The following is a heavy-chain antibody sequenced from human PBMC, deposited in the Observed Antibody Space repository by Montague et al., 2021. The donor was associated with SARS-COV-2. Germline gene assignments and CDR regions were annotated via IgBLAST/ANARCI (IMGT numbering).Heavy chain of an antibody. V-gene: IGHV6-1*01. D-gene: IGHD6-13*01. CDR2: TYYRSKWYN. CDR1: GDSVSSNTVA. J-gene: IGHJ4*02. CDR3: ARDSGYSIDY. Sequence: CAISGDSVSSNTVAWNWFRQSPSRGLEWLGRTYYRSKWYNDYAVSMQSRVTINPDTSKNQFPLHVNSVTPEDTAVYYCARDSGYSIDYWGQGLLVTVSS.